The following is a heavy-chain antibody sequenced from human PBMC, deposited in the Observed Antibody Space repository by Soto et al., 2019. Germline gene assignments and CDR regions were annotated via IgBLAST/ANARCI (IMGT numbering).Heavy chain of an antibody. CDR3: ARFPHLKVGTPYYWYFDL. Sequence: EVQLLESGGGLIQPGESLSLSCAASGYTFSNYAMGWVRQAPGKGLEWVSGISGGGDNIHYADSVRGRFTISRDNPKNSLYLQVGSLRAEDTAAYFCARFPHLKVGTPYYWYFDLWGRGTLVIVSS. D-gene: IGHD1-26*01. J-gene: IGHJ2*01. V-gene: IGHV3-23*01. CDR1: GYTFSNYA. CDR2: ISGGGDNI.